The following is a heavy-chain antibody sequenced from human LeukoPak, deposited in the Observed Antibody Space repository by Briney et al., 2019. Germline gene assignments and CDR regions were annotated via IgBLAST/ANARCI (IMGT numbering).Heavy chain of an antibody. CDR3: AGRSFNWFDP. CDR1: GGSFSGYY. Sequence: SETLSLTCAVYGGSFSGYYWSWIRQPPGKGLEWIGEINHSGSTNYNPSLKRRVTISVDTSKNPFSLKLSSVTAAATAVYYCAGRSFNWFDPWGQGTLVTVSS. J-gene: IGHJ5*02. CDR2: INHSGST. V-gene: IGHV4-34*01. D-gene: IGHD6-13*01.